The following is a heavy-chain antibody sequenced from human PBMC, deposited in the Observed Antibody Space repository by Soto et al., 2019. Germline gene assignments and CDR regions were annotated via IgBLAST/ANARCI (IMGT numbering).Heavy chain of an antibody. Sequence: GGSLRLSCAASGFTFSSYGMHWVRQAPGKGLEWVAVIWYDGSNKYYADSVKGRFTISRDNSKNTLYLQMNSLRAEDTAVYYCANGMVATWFDYWGQGTLVTVSS. D-gene: IGHD5-12*01. V-gene: IGHV3-33*06. CDR3: ANGMVATWFDY. CDR2: IWYDGSNK. CDR1: GFTFSSYG. J-gene: IGHJ4*02.